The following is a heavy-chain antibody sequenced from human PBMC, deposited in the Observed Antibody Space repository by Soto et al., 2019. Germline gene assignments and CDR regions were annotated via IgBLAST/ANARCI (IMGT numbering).Heavy chain of an antibody. Sequence: SETLSLTCAVYGGSFSGYYWSWIRQPPGKGLEWIGEINHSGSTNYNPSLKSRVTISVDTSKNQFSLKLSSVTAADTAVYYCASPRYYYGSGSYRFWFDPWGQGTVVTVSS. V-gene: IGHV4-34*01. J-gene: IGHJ5*02. CDR3: ASPRYYYGSGSYRFWFDP. CDR1: GGSFSGYY. CDR2: INHSGST. D-gene: IGHD3-10*01.